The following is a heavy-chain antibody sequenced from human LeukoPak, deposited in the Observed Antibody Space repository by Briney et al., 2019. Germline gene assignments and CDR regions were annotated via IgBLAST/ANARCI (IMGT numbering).Heavy chain of an antibody. V-gene: IGHV4-4*02. Sequence: SETLSLTCAVSGGSISSSNWWSWVRPPPGKGLEWIGEIYHSGSTNYNPSLKSRVTISVDKSKNQFSLKLSSVTAADTAVYYCARGLVGATIPWVSRDYYYGMDAWGQGTTVTVSS. J-gene: IGHJ6*02. CDR2: IYHSGST. CDR1: GGSISSSNW. CDR3: ARGLVGATIPWVSRDYYYGMDA. D-gene: IGHD1-26*01.